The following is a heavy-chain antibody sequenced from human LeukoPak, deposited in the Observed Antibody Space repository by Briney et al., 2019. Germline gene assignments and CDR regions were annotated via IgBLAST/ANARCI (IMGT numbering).Heavy chain of an antibody. CDR3: AKVWGSKWFGVLRYFDY. J-gene: IGHJ4*02. CDR1: GFTFSSYW. CDR2: IKQDGSEK. V-gene: IGHV3-7*03. D-gene: IGHD3-10*01. Sequence: GGSLRLSCAASGFTFSSYWMSWVRQAPGKGLEWVANIKQDGSEKYYVDSVKGRFTISRDNSKNTLYLQMNSLRAEDTAVYYCAKVWGSKWFGVLRYFDYWGQGTLVTVSS.